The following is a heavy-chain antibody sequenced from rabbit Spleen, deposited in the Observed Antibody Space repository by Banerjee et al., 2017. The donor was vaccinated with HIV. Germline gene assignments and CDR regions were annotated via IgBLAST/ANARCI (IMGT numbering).Heavy chain of an antibody. CDR1: GFSFSSYYY. CDR3: ARNYVNAFDP. Sequence: QEQLEESGGDLVKPEGSLTLTCTASGFSFSSYYYMCWVRQAPGKGLELIACIGTGSGNTYYAASWAKGRFTISKTSTTTVTLQMTSLTAADTATYFCARNYVNAFDPWGQGTLVTVS. J-gene: IGHJ2*01. V-gene: IGHV1S45*01. D-gene: IGHD1-1*01. CDR2: IGTGSGNT.